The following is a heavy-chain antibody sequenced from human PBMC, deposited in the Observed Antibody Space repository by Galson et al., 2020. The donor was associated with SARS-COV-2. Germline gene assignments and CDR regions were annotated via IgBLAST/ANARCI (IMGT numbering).Heavy chain of an antibody. CDR1: GYFFTSNW. J-gene: IGHJ4*02. V-gene: IGHV5-51*01. CDR3: AMSPQLLPATD. CDR2: IYPADSDT. D-gene: IGHD2-2*01. Sequence: GESLKISCKGSGYFFTSNWIGWVRQLPGKGLEWMGIIYPADSDTRYSPSFQGKVTISVDKSINTAYLQWSSLKASDTAMYYCAMSPQLLPATDWGQGTLVTVSS.